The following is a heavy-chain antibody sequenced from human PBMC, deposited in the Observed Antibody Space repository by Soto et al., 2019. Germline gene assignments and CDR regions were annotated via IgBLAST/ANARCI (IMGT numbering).Heavy chain of an antibody. V-gene: IGHV3-74*03. CDR1: GFRFGSYW. J-gene: IGHJ6*02. CDR2: INSDGSST. D-gene: IGHD2-8*01. CDR3: AKDNGNYYYGMDV. Sequence: EVQLVESGGGLVQPGGSLRLSCTASGFRFGSYWMYWVRQVSGKGLVWVSRINSDGSSTMYADSVKGRFPISRDNAKNTMYLQMNSLRAEDTALYYCAKDNGNYYYGMDVWGQGTSVTVSS.